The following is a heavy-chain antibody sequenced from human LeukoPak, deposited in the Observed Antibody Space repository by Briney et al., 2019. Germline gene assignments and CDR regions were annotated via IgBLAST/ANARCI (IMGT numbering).Heavy chain of an antibody. CDR2: IPYDGSNK. J-gene: IGHJ5*02. D-gene: IGHD3-3*01. V-gene: IGHV3-30-3*01. CDR1: GFTFSSYA. CDR3: ARADYDFWSGYYYDAYNWFDT. Sequence: PGRSLRLSCAASGFTFSSYAMHWVRQAPGKGLEGVAVIPYDGSNKYYADSVKGRFTISRDNSKNTLYLQMNSLRAEETAVYYCARADYDFWSGYYYDAYNWFDTWGQGTLVTVS.